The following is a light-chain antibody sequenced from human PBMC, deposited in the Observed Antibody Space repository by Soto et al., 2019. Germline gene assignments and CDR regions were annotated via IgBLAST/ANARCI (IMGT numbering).Light chain of an antibody. J-gene: IGKJ1*01. CDR1: QSLLHSNGYNY. V-gene: IGKV2-28*01. CDR3: MQALQTSWT. CDR2: LGS. Sequence: DIVMTQSPISLPVTPGEPASISCRSSQSLLHSNGYNYLDWYVQKPGQSPQLLIYLGSNRASGVPDRFSGSGSGTEFTLKISRVEAEDVGVYYCMQALQTSWTFGQGTKVEIK.